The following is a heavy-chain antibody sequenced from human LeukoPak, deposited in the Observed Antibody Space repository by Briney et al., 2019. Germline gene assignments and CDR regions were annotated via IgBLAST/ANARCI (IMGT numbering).Heavy chain of an antibody. D-gene: IGHD4-17*01. CDR2: IYSGGST. J-gene: IGHJ4*02. CDR1: GFIVSSNY. V-gene: IGHV3-53*04. Sequence: PGGSLRLSCATSGFIVSSNYMSWVRQAPGKGLEWVSVIYSGGSTYYADSVKGRFTISRHNSKNTLYLQMNSLRAEDTAVYYCARSYGDYAHGFDYWGQGTLVTVSS. CDR3: ARSYGDYAHGFDY.